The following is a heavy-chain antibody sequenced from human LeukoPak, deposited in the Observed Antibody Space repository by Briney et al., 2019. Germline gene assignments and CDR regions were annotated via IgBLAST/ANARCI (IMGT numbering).Heavy chain of an antibody. CDR2: IYYSGTT. J-gene: IGHJ4*02. CDR3: ARPRNYGQYSYFDY. CDR1: GGSINNSSYY. V-gene: IGHV4-39*01. D-gene: IGHD3-10*01. Sequence: PSETLSLTCTVSGGSINNSSYYWGWIRQPPGKGLGWIGSIYYSGTTYYNPSLKSRVTISVDTSKNQFSLKLSSVTAAETAVYYCARPRNYGQYSYFDYWGQGTLVTVSS.